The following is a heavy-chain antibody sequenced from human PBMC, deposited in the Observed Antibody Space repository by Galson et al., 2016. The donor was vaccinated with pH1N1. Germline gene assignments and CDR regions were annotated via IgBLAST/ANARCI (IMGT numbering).Heavy chain of an antibody. V-gene: IGHV3-9*01. CDR2: ITWSSHVI. CDR3: AKDHCSHGDTNCFYFDL. J-gene: IGHJ2*01. CDR1: GFTFDALA. D-gene: IGHD4-17*01. Sequence: SLRLSCAASGFTFDALAMHWVRQVPGEGLEWVSVITWSSHVIDYADSVKGRFTISRDNARNSLYLQMNNLRPEDSAFYFCAKDHCSHGDTNCFYFDLWGRGTLVTVSS.